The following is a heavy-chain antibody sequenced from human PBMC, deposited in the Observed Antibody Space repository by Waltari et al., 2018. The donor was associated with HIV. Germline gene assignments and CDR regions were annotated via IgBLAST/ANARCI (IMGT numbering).Heavy chain of an antibody. Sequence: VQLVEFGGGLVQPGRSPRLSGTGFGFSFGDFAISCCRRAPGKGLEWVGLIRSRIYGGATEYAASAKGRFTISRDDLKSVAYLQMNSLKTEDTAVYYCTRSSKLDYWGQGTLVTVSS. V-gene: IGHV3-49*03. CDR1: GFSFGDFA. CDR3: TRSSKLDY. CDR2: IRSRIYGGAT. J-gene: IGHJ4*02. D-gene: IGHD4-4*01.